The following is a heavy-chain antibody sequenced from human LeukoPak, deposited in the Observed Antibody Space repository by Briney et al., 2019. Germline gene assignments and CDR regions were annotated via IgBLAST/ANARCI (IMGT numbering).Heavy chain of an antibody. CDR3: ASRAKLCSGSGTPGDAFEI. Sequence: SETLSLTCTVSGGSVSSITYYWSWIRQPPGKGLEWIGYVYNSGSTNYNPSLRSRVTISVDTSKNKFSLKLTSVTAADTAEYFCASRAKLCSGSGTPGDAFEIWGQGTMVTVSS. CDR1: GGSVSSITYY. CDR2: VYNSGST. J-gene: IGHJ3*02. D-gene: IGHD3-10*01. V-gene: IGHV4-61*01.